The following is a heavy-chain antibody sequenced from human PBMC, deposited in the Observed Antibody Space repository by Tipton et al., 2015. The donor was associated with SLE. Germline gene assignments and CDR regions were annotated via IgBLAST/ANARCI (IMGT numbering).Heavy chain of an antibody. V-gene: IGHV4-39*07. CDR3: ARDRGTGTDAFDI. Sequence: TLSLTCTVSGGSISSGGYYWSWIRQPPGKGLEWIGSIYYSGSTYYNPSLKSRVTISVDTSKNQFSLKLSSVTAADTAVYYCARDRGTGTDAFDIWGQGTMVTVSS. J-gene: IGHJ3*02. CDR1: GGSISSGGYY. D-gene: IGHD1/OR15-1a*01. CDR2: IYYSGST.